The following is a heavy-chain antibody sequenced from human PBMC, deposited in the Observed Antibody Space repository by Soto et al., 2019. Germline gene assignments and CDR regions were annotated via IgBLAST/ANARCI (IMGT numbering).Heavy chain of an antibody. CDR1: GGSISSGGYS. CDR2: IYHSGST. J-gene: IGHJ4*02. D-gene: IGHD3-22*01. CDR3: ARVLARDPKYYYDSSGSPRGYYFDY. V-gene: IGHV4-30-2*01. Sequence: PSETLSLTCAVSGGSISSGGYSWSWIRQPPGKGLEWIGYIYHSGSTYYNPSLKSRVTISVDRSKNQFSLKLSSVTAADTAVYYCARVLARDPKYYYDSSGSPRGYYFDYWGQGTLVTVSS.